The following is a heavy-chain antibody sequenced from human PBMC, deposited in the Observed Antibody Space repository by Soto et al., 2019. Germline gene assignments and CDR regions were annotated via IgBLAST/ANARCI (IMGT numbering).Heavy chain of an antibody. D-gene: IGHD6-19*01. CDR2: ITGSGGST. J-gene: IGHJ6*02. CDR1: AFTFSNYA. CDR3: AQCLVHDYNGLDV. V-gene: IGHV3-23*04. Sequence: EVQLVESGGDLVQPGGSLRLSCAASAFTFSNYAMSWVRQAPGKGLEWVSAITGSGGSTYYADSVRGRFTISRDNSKNTLYLHMKSLGAEDTSVYYCAQCLVHDYNGLDVWGQGTTVTVSS.